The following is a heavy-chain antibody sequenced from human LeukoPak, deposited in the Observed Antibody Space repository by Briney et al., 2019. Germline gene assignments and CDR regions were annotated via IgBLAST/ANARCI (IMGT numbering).Heavy chain of an antibody. D-gene: IGHD2-2*01. Sequence: GGSLRLSCAASGFTFSSYWMHWVRQAPGKGLVWVSRINSDGSSTSCADSVKGRFTISRDNAKNTLYLQMNSLRAEDTAVYYCARVAGYCSSTSCRYFDYWGQGTLVTVSS. CDR3: ARVAGYCSSTSCRYFDY. J-gene: IGHJ4*02. CDR1: GFTFSSYW. V-gene: IGHV3-74*01. CDR2: INSDGSST.